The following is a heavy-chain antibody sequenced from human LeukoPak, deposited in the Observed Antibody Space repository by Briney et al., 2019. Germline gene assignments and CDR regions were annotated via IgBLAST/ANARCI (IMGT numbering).Heavy chain of an antibody. V-gene: IGHV5-51*01. CDR2: IYPGDSDT. J-gene: IGHJ4*02. Sequence: GESLKISCKGSGYSFIRNWIGWVRQMPAKGLEWMAIIYPGDSDTRYSPSFQGQVTISADKSISTAYLQWSSLTASDTAMYYCARLGTSATYFEFWGQGTLVTVSS. CDR1: GYSFIRNW. D-gene: IGHD2-15*01. CDR3: ARLGTSATYFEF.